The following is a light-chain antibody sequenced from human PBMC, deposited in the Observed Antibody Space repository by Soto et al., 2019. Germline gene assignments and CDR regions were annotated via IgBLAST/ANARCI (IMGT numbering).Light chain of an antibody. Sequence: SVLTQPASMSGSPGQSITISCTGTSSDFGNYNLVSWYQQRPGKAPKLIIYEGTKRPSGVSSRFSGSKSGNTASLTISGLQAEDEADYHCCSYAGSSTFVFGGGTKVTVL. CDR1: SSDFGNYNL. CDR3: CSYAGSSTFV. CDR2: EGT. J-gene: IGLJ3*02. V-gene: IGLV2-23*01.